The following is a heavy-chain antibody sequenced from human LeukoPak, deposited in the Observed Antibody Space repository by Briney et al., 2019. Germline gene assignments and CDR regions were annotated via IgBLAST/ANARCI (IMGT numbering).Heavy chain of an antibody. D-gene: IGHD4-17*01. CDR3: AREGKYGDYLYYFDY. J-gene: IGHJ4*02. Sequence: ASVKVSCKASGYTFTRFGISWGRQAPGQGLEWMGWISAYNSNTKYAQELQGRATMTNNTSTSTAYMELRSLRSDDTAVYYCAREGKYGDYLYYFDYWGQGTLVTVSS. V-gene: IGHV1-18*01. CDR2: ISAYNSNT. CDR1: GYTFTRFG.